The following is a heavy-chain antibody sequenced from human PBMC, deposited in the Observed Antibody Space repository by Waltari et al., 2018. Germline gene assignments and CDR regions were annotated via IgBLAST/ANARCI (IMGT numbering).Heavy chain of an antibody. CDR1: GGSISGSGLF. CDR2: IYYSGIT. CDR3: ARDLVGATIGY. J-gene: IGHJ4*02. Sequence: QVQLQESGPGLVRPSETVSLTCSGSGGSISGSGLFWSWIRQHPGKGLGWIGDIYYSGITYYNPSLKSRVTISKDTSKNQISLRLASVTAADTAVYYCARDLVGATIGYWGQGTLVNVSS. V-gene: IGHV4-31*03. D-gene: IGHD1-26*01.